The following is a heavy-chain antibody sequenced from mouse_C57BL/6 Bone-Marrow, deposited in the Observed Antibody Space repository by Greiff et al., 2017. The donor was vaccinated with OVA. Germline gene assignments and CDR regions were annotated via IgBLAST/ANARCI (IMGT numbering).Heavy chain of an antibody. CDR1: GYSITSGYY. CDR3: ARDPHKDYFDY. J-gene: IGHJ2*01. D-gene: IGHD6-1*01. Sequence: DVQLQESGPGLVKPSQSLSLTCSVTGYSITSGYYWNWIRQFPGNKLEWMGYISYDGSNNYNPSLKNRISITRDTSKNQFFLKLNSVTTEDTATYYCARDPHKDYFDYWGQGTTLTVSS. V-gene: IGHV3-6*01. CDR2: ISYDGSN.